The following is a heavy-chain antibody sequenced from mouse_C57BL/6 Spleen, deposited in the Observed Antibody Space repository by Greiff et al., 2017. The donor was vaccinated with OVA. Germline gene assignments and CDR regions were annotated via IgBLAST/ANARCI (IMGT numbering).Heavy chain of an antibody. D-gene: IGHD2-2*01. J-gene: IGHJ2*01. V-gene: IGHV1-55*01. CDR2: IYPGSGST. Sequence: QVQLQQSGAELVKPGASVKMSCKASGYTFTSYWITWVKQRPGQGLEWIGDIYPGSGSTNYNEKFKSKATLTVDTSSSTAYMQLSSLTSEDSAVYYCARAPTTMVTTNFDDWGQGTTLTVSS. CDR3: ARAPTTMVTTNFDD. CDR1: GYTFTSYW.